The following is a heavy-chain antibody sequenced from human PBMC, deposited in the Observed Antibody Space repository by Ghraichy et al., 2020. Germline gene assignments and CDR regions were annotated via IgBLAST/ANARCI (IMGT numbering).Heavy chain of an antibody. CDR2: IKQDGSEK. CDR1: GFTFSSYW. J-gene: IGHJ6*02. D-gene: IGHD3-3*01. Sequence: GGSLRLSCAASGFTFSSYWMSWVRQAPGKGLEWVANIKQDGSEKYYVDSVKGRFTISRDNAKNSLYLQMNSLRAEDTAVYYCARDKYDFWSGYYSYYGMDVWGQGTTVTVSS. V-gene: IGHV3-7*01. CDR3: ARDKYDFWSGYYSYYGMDV.